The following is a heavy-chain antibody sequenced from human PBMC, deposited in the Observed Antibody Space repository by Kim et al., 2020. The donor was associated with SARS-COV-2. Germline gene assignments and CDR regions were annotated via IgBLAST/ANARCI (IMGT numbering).Heavy chain of an antibody. Sequence: WVSLRLSCAASVFTLGSDRMNWVRQAPGKGLEWVSSISSSSSYIYYADSVKGRFTISRDNAKNSLYLQMNSLRAEDTAVYYCAPGGYGDYDGYWGQGTL. J-gene: IGHJ4*02. CDR3: APGGYGDYDGY. D-gene: IGHD4-17*01. V-gene: IGHV3-21*01. CDR1: VFTLGSDR. CDR2: ISSSSSYI.